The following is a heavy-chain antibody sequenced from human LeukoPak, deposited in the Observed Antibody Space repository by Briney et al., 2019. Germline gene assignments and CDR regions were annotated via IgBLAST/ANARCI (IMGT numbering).Heavy chain of an antibody. V-gene: IGHV3-9*01. CDR1: GFTFDDYA. Sequence: GRSLRLSCTASGFTFDDYAIHWVRQAPRKSLEWVSGTNWNGVNTNYAHSLKGRFTISRDNAKNSLYLQMNALTIDDTAFYYCAKDLGNSGHDAFDVWGPGTMVTVSS. J-gene: IGHJ3*01. CDR2: TNWNGVNT. D-gene: IGHD5-12*01. CDR3: AKDLGNSGHDAFDV.